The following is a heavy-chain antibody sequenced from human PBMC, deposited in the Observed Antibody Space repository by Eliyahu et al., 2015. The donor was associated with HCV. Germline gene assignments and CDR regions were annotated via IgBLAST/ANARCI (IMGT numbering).Heavy chain of an antibody. CDR2: IYWDDDK. J-gene: IGHJ4*02. CDR3: AHLTDCSGGSCYPSFDY. Sequence: LALIYWDDDKRYSPSLKSRLTITKDTSKNQVVLTMTNMDPVDTATYYCAHLTDCSGGSCYPSFDYWGQGTLVTVSS. V-gene: IGHV2-5*02. D-gene: IGHD2-15*01.